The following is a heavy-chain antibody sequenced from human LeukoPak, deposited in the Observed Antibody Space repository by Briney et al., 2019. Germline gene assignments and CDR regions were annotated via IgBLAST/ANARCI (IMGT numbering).Heavy chain of an antibody. J-gene: IGHJ3*02. CDR1: GGSISSYY. CDR2: IYYSGST. Sequence: SETLSLTCTVSGGSISSYYWSWIRQPPGKGLEWIGYIYYSGSTSYNPSLKSRVTISVDTSKNQFSLKLSSVTAADTAVYYCARLPKNDFWSGSPDAFDIWGQGTMVTVSS. CDR3: ARLPKNDFWSGSPDAFDI. D-gene: IGHD3-3*01. V-gene: IGHV4-59*01.